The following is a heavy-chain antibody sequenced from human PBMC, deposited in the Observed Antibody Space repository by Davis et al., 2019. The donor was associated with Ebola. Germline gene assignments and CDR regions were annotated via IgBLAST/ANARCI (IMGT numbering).Heavy chain of an antibody. V-gene: IGHV4-34*01. J-gene: IGHJ4*02. D-gene: IGHD4-17*01. Sequence: PSETLSLTCAVYGGSFSGYYWSWIRQPPGKGLEWIGEINHSGSTNYNPSLKSRVTISVDTSKNQFSLKLSSVTAADTAVYYCGGDSDYWGQGTLVTASS. CDR3: GGDSDY. CDR2: INHSGST. CDR1: GGSFSGYY.